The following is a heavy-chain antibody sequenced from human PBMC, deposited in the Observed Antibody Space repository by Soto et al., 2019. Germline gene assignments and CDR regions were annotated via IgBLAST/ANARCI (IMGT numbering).Heavy chain of an antibody. D-gene: IGHD3-22*01. Sequence: GASVKVSCKSSGYTFTSYSINWVRQAPGQGLEWMGWISTYSENTKHAQKFQGRVTMTTDTSTSTAYMELKSLRSDDTAVYYCARDANSDSSGYYSDYWGQGTLVTVPQ. CDR3: ARDANSDSSGYYSDY. CDR2: ISTYSENT. V-gene: IGHV1-18*01. J-gene: IGHJ4*02. CDR1: GYTFTSYS.